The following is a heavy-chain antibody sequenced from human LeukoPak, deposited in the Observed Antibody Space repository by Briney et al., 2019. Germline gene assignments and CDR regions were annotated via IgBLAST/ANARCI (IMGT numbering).Heavy chain of an antibody. CDR2: TRNKANSYTT. CDR3: AREKVGARWFDP. V-gene: IGHV3-72*01. CDR1: GFTFSDHY. Sequence: GGSLRLSCAASGFTFSDHYMDWVRQAPGKGLEWVGRTRNKANSYTTEYAASVKGRFTISRDDSKNSLYLQMNSLKPEDTAVYYCAREKVGARWFDPWGQGTLVTVSS. J-gene: IGHJ5*02. D-gene: IGHD1-26*01.